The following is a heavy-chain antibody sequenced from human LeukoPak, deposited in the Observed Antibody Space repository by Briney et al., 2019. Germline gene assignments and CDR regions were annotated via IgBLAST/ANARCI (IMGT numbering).Heavy chain of an antibody. V-gene: IGHV4-61*01. Sequence: SETLSLTCTVSGGSIDNDTYYWTWIRQPPGKGLGWIGYICYSGSTNYNPSLKSRVTISVDTSKNQFSLRLSSVTAADTAVYYCARISVVVTATEGRNDAFDIWGQGTMVTVSS. J-gene: IGHJ3*02. CDR2: ICYSGST. CDR3: ARISVVVTATEGRNDAFDI. CDR1: GGSIDNDTYY. D-gene: IGHD2-21*02.